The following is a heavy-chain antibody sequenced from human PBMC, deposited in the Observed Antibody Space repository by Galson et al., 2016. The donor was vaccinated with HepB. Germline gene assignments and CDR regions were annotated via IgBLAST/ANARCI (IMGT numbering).Heavy chain of an antibody. CDR3: ARGRMYTSRYY. Sequence: LSLTCTVSGGSISSSSYYWGWIRQPPGKGLEWIGNIYYNEKTYYSPSLKSRVTISVDTSKNQFSLKLSAVTAADTAVYYCARGRMYTSRYYWGQGTLVTVSS. CDR2: IYYNEKT. V-gene: IGHV4-39*07. CDR1: GGSISSSSYY. D-gene: IGHD6-13*01. J-gene: IGHJ4*02.